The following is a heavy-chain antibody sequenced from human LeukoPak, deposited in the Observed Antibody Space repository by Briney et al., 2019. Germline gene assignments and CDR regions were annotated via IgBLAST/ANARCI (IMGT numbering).Heavy chain of an antibody. CDR3: ARDRTTVTTFDY. J-gene: IGHJ4*02. CDR2: TYNSGST. Sequence: SETLSLTCTVSGGSISNFYWSWIRQPPGKGLEWIGFTYNSGSTKYNPSLESRVTISVDTSKNQFSLNLRSVTAADTAVYYCARDRTTVTTFDYWGQGTLVTVSS. D-gene: IGHD4-17*01. V-gene: IGHV4-59*01. CDR1: GGSISNFY.